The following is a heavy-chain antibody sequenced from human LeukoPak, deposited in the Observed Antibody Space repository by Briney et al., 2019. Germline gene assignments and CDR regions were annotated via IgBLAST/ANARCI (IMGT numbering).Heavy chain of an antibody. Sequence: SETLSLTCAVYGGSFSGYYWSWIRQPPGKGLEWIGEINHSGSTNYNPSLKSRVTISVDTSKNQFSLKLSSVTAADTAVYYCARHSSRGFDYWGQGTLVTVSS. V-gene: IGHV4-34*01. D-gene: IGHD6-19*01. CDR1: GGSFSGYY. J-gene: IGHJ4*02. CDR2: INHSGST. CDR3: ARHSSRGFDY.